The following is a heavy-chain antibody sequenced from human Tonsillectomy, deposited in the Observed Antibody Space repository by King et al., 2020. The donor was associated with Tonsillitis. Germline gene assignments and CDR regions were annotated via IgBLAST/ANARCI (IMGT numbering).Heavy chain of an antibody. CDR2: ISYSGST. Sequence: QLQESGPGLVKPSETLSLTCTVSGGSVTSYFWTWIRQPPGKGLEWIGYISYSGSTSYNPSLKSRVTISVDTSKNQFSLRLSSVTAADTAVYYCARQTYCSNGVCHTDGFDYWGQGTLVTVSS. V-gene: IGHV4-59*08. D-gene: IGHD2-8*01. CDR1: GGSVTSYF. J-gene: IGHJ4*02. CDR3: ARQTYCSNGVCHTDGFDY.